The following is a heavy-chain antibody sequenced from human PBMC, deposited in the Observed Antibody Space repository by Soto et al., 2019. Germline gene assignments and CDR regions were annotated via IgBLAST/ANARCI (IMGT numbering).Heavy chain of an antibody. J-gene: IGHJ4*02. V-gene: IGHV3-53*01. D-gene: IGHD3-3*01. CDR2: IYSGGST. CDR3: ARVRGGYYPFDY. Sequence: PGGSLRLSCAASGFTVSSNYMSWVRQAPGKGLEWVSVIYSGGSTYYADSVRGRFTISRDNSKNTLYLQMNSLRAEDTAVYYCARVRGGYYPFDYWGQGTLVTVSS. CDR1: GFTVSSNY.